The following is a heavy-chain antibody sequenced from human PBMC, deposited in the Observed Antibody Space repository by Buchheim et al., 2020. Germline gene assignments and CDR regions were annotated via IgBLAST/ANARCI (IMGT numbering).Heavy chain of an antibody. J-gene: IGHJ4*02. CDR2: IYYSGST. Sequence: QVQLQESGPGLVKPSETLSLTCTVSGGSISSYYWSWIRQPPGKGLEWIGYIYYSGSTNYNPSLKSRVTISVDTSKNQFSLKLSSVTAADTAVSYCARHGVTIFGPVTLEFDYWGQGTL. CDR3: ARHGVTIFGPVTLEFDY. V-gene: IGHV4-59*08. CDR1: GGSISSYY. D-gene: IGHD3-3*01.